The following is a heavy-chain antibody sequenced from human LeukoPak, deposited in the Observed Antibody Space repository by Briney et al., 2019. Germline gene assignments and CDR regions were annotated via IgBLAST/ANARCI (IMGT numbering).Heavy chain of an antibody. V-gene: IGHV3-33*01. J-gene: IGHJ4*02. CDR1: GFTFSNYG. CDR3: AREWGRIAVSGGPGY. Sequence: GGSLRLSCEVSGFTFSNYGMHWVRQAPGKGLEWLALIWYDGRTKFHADSVKGRFTISRDNSANTLYLQMSSLRVEDTAVYYCAREWGRIAVSGGPGYWGQGARVTVSS. D-gene: IGHD6-19*01. CDR2: IWYDGRTK.